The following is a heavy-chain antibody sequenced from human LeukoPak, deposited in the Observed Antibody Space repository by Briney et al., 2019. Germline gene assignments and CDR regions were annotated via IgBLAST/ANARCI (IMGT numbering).Heavy chain of an antibody. CDR3: ARDYDYVWGSPDAFDI. D-gene: IGHD3-16*01. J-gene: IGHJ3*02. V-gene: IGHV3-21*01. CDR2: ISSSSSYI. CDR1: GFTFSSYS. Sequence: PGGSLRLSCAASGFTFSSYSMNWVRQAPGKGLEWVSSISSSSSYIYYADSVKGRFTISRDNAKNSLYLQMNSLRAEDTAVYYCARDYDYVWGSPDAFDIWGQGTMVTVSS.